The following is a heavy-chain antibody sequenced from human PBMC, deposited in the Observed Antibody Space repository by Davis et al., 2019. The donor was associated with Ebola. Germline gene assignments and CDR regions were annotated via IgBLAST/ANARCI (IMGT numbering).Heavy chain of an antibody. CDR3: ARGAVAGEIYNWFDP. D-gene: IGHD6-19*01. CDR1: GGSFTSYY. CDR2: VSYRGST. J-gene: IGHJ5*02. Sequence: SETLLTCTVSGGSFTSYYWSWIRQPPGKGLEWIGYVSYRGSTNYNPSLKSRVTISVDTSKKQFSLKVSSVTAADTAVYYCARGAVAGEIYNWFDPWGQGTLVTVSS. V-gene: IGHV4-59*01.